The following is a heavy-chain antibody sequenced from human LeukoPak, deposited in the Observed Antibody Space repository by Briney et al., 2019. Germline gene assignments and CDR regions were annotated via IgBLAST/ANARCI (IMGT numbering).Heavy chain of an antibody. V-gene: IGHV3-23*01. CDR3: AKSPSMVRGVTYYFDY. CDR1: GFTFSSYA. CDR2: ITASGAGT. Sequence: GGSLRLSCAASGFTFSSYAMSWVRLAPGKGLEWVSAITASGAGTYYADSVKGRFTISRDNSKNTLYLQMNSLRAEDTAVYCCAKSPSMVRGVTYYFDYWGQGTLVTVSS. J-gene: IGHJ4*02. D-gene: IGHD3-10*01.